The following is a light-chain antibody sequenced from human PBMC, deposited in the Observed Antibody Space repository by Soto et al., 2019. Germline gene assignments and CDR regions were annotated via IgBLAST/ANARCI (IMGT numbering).Light chain of an antibody. Sequence: HLTQSSYTLSTYVGDIVTINSRASQSISDCLAWYQQKPGKAPRLLIYGASTLATGIPPRFSGSGSGTEFTLTISSLQSDDFAAYYCQHYDSYPMTFGQGTRVEI. CDR1: QSISDC. CDR3: QHYDSYPMT. CDR2: GAS. V-gene: IGKV1-5*01. J-gene: IGKJ1*01.